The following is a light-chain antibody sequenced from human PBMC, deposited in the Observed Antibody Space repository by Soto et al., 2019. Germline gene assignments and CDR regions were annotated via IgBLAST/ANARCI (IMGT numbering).Light chain of an antibody. J-gene: IGLJ1*01. Sequence: QAVVTQEPSFSVSPGGTVILTCGLTSGSVSTSYYPSWYQQSPGLAPRTLIYNTTTRSSGVPDRFSGSILGNKAALTITGAQAGDESEYFCVLYMGRDTPYVFGSGTQLTVL. CDR1: SGSVSTSYY. CDR3: VLYMGRDTPYV. V-gene: IGLV8-61*01. CDR2: NTT.